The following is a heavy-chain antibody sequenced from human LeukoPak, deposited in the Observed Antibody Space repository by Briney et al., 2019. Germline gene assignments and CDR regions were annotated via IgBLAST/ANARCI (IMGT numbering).Heavy chain of an antibody. J-gene: IGHJ4*02. CDR3: AKTSDIVVVPAAINLDY. V-gene: IGHV3-23*01. CDR1: GFTFSSYA. D-gene: IGHD2-2*02. CDR2: ISGSGGST. Sequence: EGSLRLSCAASGFTFSSYAMSWVRQAPGKGLEWVSAISGSGGSTYYADSVKGRFTISRDNSKNTLYLQMNSLRAEDTAVYYCAKTSDIVVVPAAINLDYWGQGTLVTVSS.